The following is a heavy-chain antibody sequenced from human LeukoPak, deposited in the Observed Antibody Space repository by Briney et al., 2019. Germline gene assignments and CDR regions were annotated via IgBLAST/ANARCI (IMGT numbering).Heavy chain of an antibody. V-gene: IGHV4-59*01. CDR2: IHYTGNT. CDR3: ARRVATTGIYAFDI. Sequence: SETLSLTCTVSGGSISTYYWTWIRQPPGKGLEWIGYIHYTGNTNYNPSLKSRVTISLDTSKNQFSLNLRSVTAADTAVYYCARRVATTGIYAFDIWGQGTMVTVSS. CDR1: GGSISTYY. J-gene: IGHJ3*02. D-gene: IGHD1-1*01.